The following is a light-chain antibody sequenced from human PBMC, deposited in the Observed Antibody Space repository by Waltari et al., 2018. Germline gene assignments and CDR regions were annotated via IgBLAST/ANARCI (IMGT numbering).Light chain of an antibody. CDR1: SLRSYY. CDR2: GKN. CDR3: NSRDSSGNHLE. V-gene: IGLV3-19*01. Sequence: SSELTQDPAVSVALGQTVRITCQGDSLRSYYASWYQQKPGQAPVLVIYGKNNRPSWIPDRFSGASSGNTASLTITGAQAEDEADYYCNSRDSSGNHLEFGGGTKLTVL. J-gene: IGLJ2*01.